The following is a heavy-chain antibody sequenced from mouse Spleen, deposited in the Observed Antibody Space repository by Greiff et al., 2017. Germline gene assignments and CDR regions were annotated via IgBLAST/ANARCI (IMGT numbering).Heavy chain of an antibody. CDR1: GYTFTSYW. D-gene: IGHD2-1*01. Sequence: VQLQQSGAELVKPGASVKLSCKASGYTFTSYWMHWVKQRPGRGLEWIGRIDPNSGGTKYNEKFKSKATLTVDKPSSTAYMQLSSLTSEDSAVYYCARGPYGNYFYWYFDVWGAGTTVTVSS. V-gene: IGHV1-72*01. J-gene: IGHJ1*01. CDR2: IDPNSGGT. CDR3: ARGPYGNYFYWYFDV.